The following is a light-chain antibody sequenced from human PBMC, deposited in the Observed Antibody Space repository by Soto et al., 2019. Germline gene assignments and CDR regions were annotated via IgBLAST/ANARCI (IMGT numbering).Light chain of an antibody. CDR3: QLYNCFSKT. J-gene: IGKJ1*01. Sequence: DIQMTQSPSRLSASVGDRGTITCRASQSIAYWLAWYQQKPGKAPNLLIYAALTLETGVPSRFSGSGYGTEFTLNIASLQSDDSATYYCQLYNCFSKTFGRGTKVDIK. V-gene: IGKV1-5*01. CDR1: QSIAYW. CDR2: AAL.